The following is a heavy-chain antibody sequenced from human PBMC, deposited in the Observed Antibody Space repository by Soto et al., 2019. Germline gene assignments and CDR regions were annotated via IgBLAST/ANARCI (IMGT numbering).Heavy chain of an antibody. J-gene: IGHJ6*02. CDR2: ISSNGGST. D-gene: IGHD4-4*01. V-gene: IGHV3-64D*06. Sequence: GGSLRLSCAASGSTFSSYAMSWVRQAPGKGLEYVSAISSNGGSTYYADSVKGRFTISRDNSKNTLYLQMSSLRAEDTAVYYCVKWGTVTTDYYYGMDVWGQGTTVTVSS. CDR1: GSTFSSYA. CDR3: VKWGTVTTDYYYGMDV.